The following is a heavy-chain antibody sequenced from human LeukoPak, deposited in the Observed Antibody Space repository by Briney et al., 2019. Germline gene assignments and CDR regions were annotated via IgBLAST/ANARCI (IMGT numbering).Heavy chain of an antibody. Sequence: GASVKVSCKASGYTFTSYGISWVRQAPGQGLEWMGWISTYNDNTNSAQKLQGRVTVTTDTSTSTAYMELRSLRSEDTAVYYCAWELTEYFQHWGQGTLVTVSS. V-gene: IGHV1-18*01. CDR1: GYTFTSYG. J-gene: IGHJ1*01. D-gene: IGHD1-26*01. CDR2: ISTYNDNT. CDR3: AWELTEYFQH.